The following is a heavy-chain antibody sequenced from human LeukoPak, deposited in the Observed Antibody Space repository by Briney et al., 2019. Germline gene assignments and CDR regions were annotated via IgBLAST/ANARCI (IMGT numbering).Heavy chain of an antibody. CDR1: GGSISSSSYY. CDR2: IYYSGST. V-gene: IGHV4-39*07. CDR3: ARGGDLPDY. J-gene: IGHJ4*02. Sequence: SETLSLTCTVSGGSISSSSYYWGWIRQPPGKGLEWIGSIYYSGSTYYNPSLKSRVSMSVDTSKSQFSLKLSSVTAADTAVYYCARGGDLPDYWGQGTLVTVSS. D-gene: IGHD2-21*02.